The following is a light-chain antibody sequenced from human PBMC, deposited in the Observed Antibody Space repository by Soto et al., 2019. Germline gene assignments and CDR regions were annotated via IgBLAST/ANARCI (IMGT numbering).Light chain of an antibody. CDR1: QSVSSS. Sequence: EIVMTQSPPTLSVSPGETATLSCRASQSVSSSLAWYQQKPGQAPRLLISDASTRAAGLPARFSGSGSGTEFTLTISSLQSEDFAVYFCQQYNNRPKTFGQATKV. CDR3: QQYNNRPKT. J-gene: IGKJ1*01. V-gene: IGKV3-15*01. CDR2: DAS.